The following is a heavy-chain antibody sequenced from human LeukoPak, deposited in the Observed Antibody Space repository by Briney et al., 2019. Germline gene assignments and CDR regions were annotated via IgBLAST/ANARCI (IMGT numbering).Heavy chain of an antibody. Sequence: GGSLRLSCAASGFTFSSYGMHWVRQAPGKGLEWVAVISYDGSNKYYADSVKGRFTISRDNSKSTLYLQMNSLRAEDTAVYYCATVRRGSSGWYADVWGQGTTVTVSS. CDR2: ISYDGSNK. V-gene: IGHV3-30*03. D-gene: IGHD6-19*01. J-gene: IGHJ6*02. CDR1: GFTFSSYG. CDR3: ATVRRGSSGWYADV.